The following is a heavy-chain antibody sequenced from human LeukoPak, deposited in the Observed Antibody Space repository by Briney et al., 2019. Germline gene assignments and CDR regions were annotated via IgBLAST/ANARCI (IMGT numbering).Heavy chain of an antibody. V-gene: IGHV3-23*01. CDR1: GFTVSNDA. CDR3: AKDPMTTVTTVDSD. CDR2: ISDSGDNT. D-gene: IGHD4-17*01. Sequence: QTGGSLRLSCAASGFTVSNDAMSWVRQAPGKGLEWVSSISDSGDNTYYADSVKGRFTISRDNSKNTLYLQMNSLRAEDTAVYYCAKDPMTTVTTVDSDWGQGALVTVSS. J-gene: IGHJ4*02.